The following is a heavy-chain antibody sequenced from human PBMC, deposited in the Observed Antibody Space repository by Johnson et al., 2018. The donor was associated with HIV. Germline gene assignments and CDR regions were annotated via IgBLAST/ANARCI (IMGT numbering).Heavy chain of an antibody. CDR1: GFTFSSYD. CDR3: ARGRGVGRPIQKWLGAAFDI. J-gene: IGHJ3*02. Sequence: VQLVESGGGWVQPGGSLRLSCAASGFTFSSYDMHWVRQTTGKVLQWVSGIGTAGDTYSSGSVKGRFTISRENAKNSLYLQMNSLRAGDTAVYYCARGRGVGRPIQKWLGAAFDIWGQGTMVTVSS. V-gene: IGHV3-13*01. D-gene: IGHD5-18*01. CDR2: IGTAGDT.